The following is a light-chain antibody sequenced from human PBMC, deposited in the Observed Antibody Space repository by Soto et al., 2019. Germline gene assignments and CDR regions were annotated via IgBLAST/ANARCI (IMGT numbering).Light chain of an antibody. CDR1: QDINSW. CDR2: TAS. J-gene: IGKJ5*01. Sequence: DIQMTQSPSSVSASVGDRVTITCRASQDINSWLAWYQQKPGKAPNLLIHTASTLHSGVPSRFGGSGSGTEFTLTISSLQPEDSATYYCQQRHSYPITFGQGTRLEI. V-gene: IGKV1-12*01. CDR3: QQRHSYPIT.